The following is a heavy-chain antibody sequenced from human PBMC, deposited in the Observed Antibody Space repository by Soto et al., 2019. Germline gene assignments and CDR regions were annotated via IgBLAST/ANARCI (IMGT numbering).Heavy chain of an antibody. CDR2: IYYSGST. CDR3: ASTEYSSSSPSFYFDY. Sequence: PSETLSLTCTVSGGSISSYYWSWIRQPPGKGLEWIGYIYYSGSTNYNPSLKSRVTISVDTSKNQFSLKLSSVTAADTAVYYCASTEYSSSSPSFYFDYWGQGTLVTVSS. V-gene: IGHV4-59*01. D-gene: IGHD6-6*01. CDR1: GGSISSYY. J-gene: IGHJ4*02.